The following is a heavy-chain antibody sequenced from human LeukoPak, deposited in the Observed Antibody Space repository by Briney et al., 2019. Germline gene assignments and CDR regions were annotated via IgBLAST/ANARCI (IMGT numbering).Heavy chain of an antibody. Sequence: GGSLRLSCAASGFTFSSYAMHWVRQAPGQGLEWVAVISYDGSNKYYADSVKGRFTISRDNARDSLFLQMNSLRAEDTAVYYCARERSFYGANLAVDYWGQGTLVTVSS. CDR1: GFTFSSYA. CDR2: ISYDGSNK. CDR3: ARERSFYGANLAVDY. J-gene: IGHJ4*02. D-gene: IGHD4/OR15-4a*01. V-gene: IGHV3-30*04.